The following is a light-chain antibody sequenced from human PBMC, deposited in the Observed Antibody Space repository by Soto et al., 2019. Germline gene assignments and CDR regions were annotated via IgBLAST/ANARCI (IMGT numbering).Light chain of an antibody. V-gene: IGKV1D-8*03. J-gene: IGKJ1*01. CDR2: AAS. CDR1: QGSSSY. Sequence: VIWMTQSPSLLSASTGDRVTISCRMSQGSSSYLAWYQQKPGKAPELLIYAASTLQSGVPSRFSGSGSGTDFTLTISSLQPEDFASYYCLQDYGDSWTFGQGTKVDI. CDR3: LQDYGDSWT.